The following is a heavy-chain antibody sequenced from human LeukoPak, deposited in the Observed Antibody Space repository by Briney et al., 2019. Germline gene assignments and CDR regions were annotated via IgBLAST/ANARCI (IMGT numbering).Heavy chain of an antibody. J-gene: IGHJ4*02. CDR2: IYYSGST. CDR3: ARLDFWSGYVEDY. Sequence: PSETLSLTCTVSGGSISSYYWSWIRQPPGKGLEWIGYIYYSGSTNYNPSLKSRVTISVDTSKNQFSQKLSSVTAADTAVYYCARLDFWSGYVEDYWGQGTLVTVSS. D-gene: IGHD3-3*01. CDR1: GGSISSYY. V-gene: IGHV4-59*08.